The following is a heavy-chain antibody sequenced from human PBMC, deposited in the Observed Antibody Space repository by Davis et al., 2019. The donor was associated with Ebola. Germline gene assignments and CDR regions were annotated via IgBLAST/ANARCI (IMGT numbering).Heavy chain of an antibody. CDR2: ISGSGGSA. Sequence: GESLKISCAASGFTVSSNYMSWVRQAPGKGLEWVSAISGSGGSAYYADSVKGRFTISRDNSKNTLYLQMNSLRAEDTAVYYCARDLTDIVVVVAATPLGYWGQGTLVTVSS. J-gene: IGHJ4*02. CDR3: ARDLTDIVVVVAATPLGY. V-gene: IGHV3-23*01. CDR1: GFTVSSNY. D-gene: IGHD2-15*01.